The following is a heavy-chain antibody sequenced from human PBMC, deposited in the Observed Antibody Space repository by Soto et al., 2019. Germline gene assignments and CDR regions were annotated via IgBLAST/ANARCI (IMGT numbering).Heavy chain of an antibody. Sequence: QVQLVQSGAEVKKPGSSVKVSCKASGGTFSSYAISWVRQAPGQGLEWMGGIIPIFGTANYAQKFQGRVTITADQSTSKAYMELSSLRSEDTAVYYCARAYCSSTSCYRGGADYWGQGPLVTVSS. CDR2: IIPIFGTA. CDR3: ARAYCSSTSCYRGGADY. D-gene: IGHD2-2*02. V-gene: IGHV1-69*01. CDR1: GGTFSSYA. J-gene: IGHJ4*02.